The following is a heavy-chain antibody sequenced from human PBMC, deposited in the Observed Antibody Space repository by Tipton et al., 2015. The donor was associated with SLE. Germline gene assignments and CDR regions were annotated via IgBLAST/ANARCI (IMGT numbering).Heavy chain of an antibody. D-gene: IGHD5-24*01. CDR2: IYTSGST. V-gene: IGHV4-4*07. J-gene: IGHJ2*01. Sequence: TLSLTCTVSGGSISSYYWSWIRQPPGKGLEWIGHIYTSGSTNYNPSLRNRVTMSLDTSKNQFSLKLSSVTAADTAVYYCARTNLQESLVDWYFDLWGRGTLVTVSS. CDR1: GGSISSYY. CDR3: ARTNLQESLVDWYFDL.